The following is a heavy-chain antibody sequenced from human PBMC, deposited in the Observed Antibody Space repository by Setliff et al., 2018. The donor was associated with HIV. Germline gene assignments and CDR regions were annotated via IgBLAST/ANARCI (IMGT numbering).Heavy chain of an antibody. CDR1: GFSLTTGGVG. V-gene: IGHV2-5*02. Sequence: SGPKLVNTTQTLTLTCSFSGFSLTTGGVGVGWIRQPPGRALEWLAVIYWDDDKRYSPSLKTRLTVTKDTSKFPVVLTMTNMDPADTATYYCAHSPPWQLLRSPTGWTSTRTYYFYYWGQGARGTAPQ. J-gene: IGHJ4*02. D-gene: IGHD1-26*01. CDR2: IYWDDDK. CDR3: AHSPPWQLLRSPTGWTSTRTYYFYY.